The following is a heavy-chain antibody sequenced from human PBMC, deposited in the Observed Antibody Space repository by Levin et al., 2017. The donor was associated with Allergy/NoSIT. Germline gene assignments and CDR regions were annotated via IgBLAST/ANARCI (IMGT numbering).Heavy chain of an antibody. D-gene: IGHD2-21*02. Sequence: GGSLRLSCKASGYTFTDYYIHWIRQAPGQGLEWLGWIGPHTAVTKLPQKFQGRITLTGDTSISTTYMELSNLRSDDTALYYCARGRGANPGGDLRPYEYWGQGSLVTVSS. CDR2: IGPHTAVT. CDR1: GYTFTDYY. V-gene: IGHV1-2*02. CDR3: ARGRGANPGGDLRPYEY. J-gene: IGHJ4*02.